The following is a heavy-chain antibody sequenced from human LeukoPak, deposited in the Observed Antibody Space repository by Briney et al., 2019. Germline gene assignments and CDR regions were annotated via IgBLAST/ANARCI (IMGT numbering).Heavy chain of an antibody. D-gene: IGHD1-26*01. CDR2: IDWDDDK. CDR3: ARDRIVGAHGLDY. V-gene: IGHV2-70*11. CDR1: GYSITNNYYW. Sequence: TLSLTCTVSGYSITNNYYWDWIRQPPGKALEWLARIDWDDDKYYSTSLKTRLNISKDTSKNQVVLTMTNMDPVDTATYYCARDRIVGAHGLDYWGQGTLVTVSS. J-gene: IGHJ4*02.